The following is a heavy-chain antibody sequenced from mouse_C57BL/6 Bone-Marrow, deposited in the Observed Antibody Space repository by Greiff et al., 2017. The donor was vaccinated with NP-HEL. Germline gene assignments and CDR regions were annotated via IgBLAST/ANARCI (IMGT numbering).Heavy chain of an antibody. CDR3: ARDRASPGARAMDY. J-gene: IGHJ4*01. Sequence: QVHVKQSGAELAKPGASVKLSCKASGYTFTSYWMHWVKQRPGQGLEWIGYINPSSGYTRYNQKFKDKATLTADKSSSTAYMQLSSLTSEDSAVLYYARDRASPGARAMDYWGQGTSVTVSS. D-gene: IGHD3-1*01. V-gene: IGHV1-7*01. CDR2: INPSSGYT. CDR1: GYTFTSYW.